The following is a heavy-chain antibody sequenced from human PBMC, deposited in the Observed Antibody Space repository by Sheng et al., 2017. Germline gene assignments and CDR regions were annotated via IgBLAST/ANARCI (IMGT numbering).Heavy chain of an antibody. J-gene: IGHJ3*01. V-gene: IGHV3-20*04. CDR3: ARGIYSSNHYGDAFDV. Sequence: VKLVESGGSVVRPGGSLRLSCAASGFIFDDYNINWVRQAPGKGLEWVSGINWNGGSTGYADSVKGRFTISRDNANNSLYLQMNSLRAEDTALYYCARGIYSSNHYGDAFDVWGQGTVVIVSS. CDR1: GFIFDDYN. CDR2: INWNGGST. D-gene: IGHD4-4*01.